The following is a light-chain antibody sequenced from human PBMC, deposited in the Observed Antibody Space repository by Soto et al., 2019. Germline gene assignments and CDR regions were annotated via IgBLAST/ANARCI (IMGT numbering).Light chain of an antibody. CDR3: QQYNNWPFPSWT. Sequence: EIVMTQSPATLSLSPGERATLSCRASQSVSSNLAWYQQKPGQAPRLLIYGASTRATGIPARFSGSGSGTEVTLIISSLLYADFAVYYCQQYNNWPFPSWTFGQGTKVEIK. J-gene: IGKJ1*01. CDR1: QSVSSN. V-gene: IGKV3-15*01. CDR2: GAS.